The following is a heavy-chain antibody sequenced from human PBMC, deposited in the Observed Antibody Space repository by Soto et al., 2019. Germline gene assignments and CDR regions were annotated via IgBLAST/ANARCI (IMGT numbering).Heavy chain of an antibody. J-gene: IGHJ6*02. Sequence: EVQLVASGGGFIQPGGSLRLSCAASGFTVSSNYMRWVRQAPGKGLEWVSVIYTGGNTYYADSVKGRFTISRDNSKNTVYLQLNSLRAEDTAVYYCARDPTPISYYNAMDVWGQGTTVTVSS. V-gene: IGHV3-53*01. D-gene: IGHD2-21*01. CDR1: GFTVSSNY. CDR2: IYTGGNT. CDR3: ARDPTPISYYNAMDV.